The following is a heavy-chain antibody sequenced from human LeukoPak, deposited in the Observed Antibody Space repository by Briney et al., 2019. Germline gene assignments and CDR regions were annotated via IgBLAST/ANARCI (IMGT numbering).Heavy chain of an antibody. CDR3: ARGSGSYLTGPLDY. CDR1: GGTFSSYA. D-gene: IGHD1-26*01. Sequence: ASVKVSCKASGGTFSSYAISWVRQAPGQGLEWMGGTIPIFGTANYAQKFQGRVTITADESTSTAYMELSSLRSEDTAVYYCARGSGSYLTGPLDYWGQGTLVTVSS. CDR2: TIPIFGTA. V-gene: IGHV1-69*13. J-gene: IGHJ4*02.